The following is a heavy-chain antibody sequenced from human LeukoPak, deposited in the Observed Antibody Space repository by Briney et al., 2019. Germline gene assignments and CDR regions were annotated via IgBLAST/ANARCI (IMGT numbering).Heavy chain of an antibody. V-gene: IGHV3-20*04. Sequence: GGSLRLSCAASGFTFDDYGMSWVRQAPGKGLEWVSGINWNGAGTGYADSVRGRFTISRDNAENSLYLQMNSLRAEDMALYYCAKGGGTYSDWYFDLWGRGTLVTVSS. J-gene: IGHJ2*01. CDR2: INWNGAGT. D-gene: IGHD2-15*01. CDR3: AKGGGTYSDWYFDL. CDR1: GFTFDDYG.